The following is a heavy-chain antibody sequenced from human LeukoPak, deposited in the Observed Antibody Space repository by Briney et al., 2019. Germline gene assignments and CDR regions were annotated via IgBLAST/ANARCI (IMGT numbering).Heavy chain of an antibody. CDR3: ARGSSGWYEVDY. CDR2: IYTSGST. Sequence: SETLSLTCSVSGGSITGYYWNWIRQPAGKGLEWIGRIYTSGSTSYNPSLESRVTMSLDASKNQFSLKLSSVTAADTAVYYCARGSSGWYEVDYWGQGTLVTVSS. V-gene: IGHV4-4*07. J-gene: IGHJ4*02. CDR1: GGSITGYY. D-gene: IGHD6-19*01.